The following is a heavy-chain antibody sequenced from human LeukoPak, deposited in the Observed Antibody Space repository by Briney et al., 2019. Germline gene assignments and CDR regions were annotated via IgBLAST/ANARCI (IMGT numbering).Heavy chain of an antibody. V-gene: IGHV3-23*01. CDR3: AKISGSRPYYFDY. CDR2: ISGSGGST. Sequence: PGGSLRLSCAASGFTFSSYAMSWVRQAPGKGLEWVSAISGSGGSTYYADSVKGRFTISRDNYKNTLYLQMNSLRAEDRAVYYCAKISGSRPYYFDYWGQGTLVTVSS. D-gene: IGHD1-26*01. J-gene: IGHJ4*02. CDR1: GFTFSSYA.